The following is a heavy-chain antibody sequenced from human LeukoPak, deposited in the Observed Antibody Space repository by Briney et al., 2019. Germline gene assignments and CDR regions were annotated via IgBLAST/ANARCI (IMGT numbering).Heavy chain of an antibody. CDR3: ATLGGHSLAAQNGY. D-gene: IGHD3-16*01. Sequence: ASVKVSCKASGYTFTVYYMHWVRQAPGQGLEWMGLMNPDNGGTHYAQKFQGRVTITRDSSINTAYMELSRLTSDDTAVYYCATLGGHSLAAQNGYWGQGTLVTVSS. CDR2: MNPDNGGT. CDR1: GYTFTVYY. V-gene: IGHV1-2*02. J-gene: IGHJ4*02.